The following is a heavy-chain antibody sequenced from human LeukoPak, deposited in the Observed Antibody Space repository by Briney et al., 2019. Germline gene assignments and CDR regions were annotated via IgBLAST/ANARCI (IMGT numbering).Heavy chain of an antibody. CDR2: IYYSGST. J-gene: IGHJ6*03. CDR3: ARESRRIAVAGPSYYMDV. D-gene: IGHD6-13*01. Sequence: SETLSLTCTVSGGSISSGSYYWGWIRQPPGKGLEWIGSIYYSGSTYYNPSLKSRVTISVDTSKNQFSLMLNSVTAADTAVYYCARESRRIAVAGPSYYMDVWGRGTTVTVSS. V-gene: IGHV4-39*07. CDR1: GGSISSGSYY.